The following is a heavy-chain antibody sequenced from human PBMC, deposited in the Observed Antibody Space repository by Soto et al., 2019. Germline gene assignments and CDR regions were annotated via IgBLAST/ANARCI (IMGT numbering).Heavy chain of an antibody. Sequence: PSETLSLTCAVYGGSFSGYYWSWIRQPPGKGLEWIGEINHSGSTNYNPSLKSRVTISVDTSKNQFSLKLSSVTAADTAVYYCARAVSRYDFWSGYYSSFFDYWGQGTLVTVSS. J-gene: IGHJ4*02. CDR1: GGSFSGYY. V-gene: IGHV4-34*01. CDR3: ARAVSRYDFWSGYYSSFFDY. CDR2: INHSGST. D-gene: IGHD3-3*01.